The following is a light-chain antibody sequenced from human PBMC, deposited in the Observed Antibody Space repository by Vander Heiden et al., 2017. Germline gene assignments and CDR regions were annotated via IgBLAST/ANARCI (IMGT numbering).Light chain of an antibody. CDR3: CSSAGGSTYV. CDR1: SDDIGSYNL. CDR2: AVS. Sequence: QSALTQPASVSGSPGQSITISCTGTSDDIGSYNLVSWYQHHPGKGPKLWRFAVSKRPSGVPDRFSGSRSGNTASLTISGLQTEDEADYYCCSSAGGSTYVFGSGTTVTVL. J-gene: IGLJ1*01. V-gene: IGLV2-23*02.